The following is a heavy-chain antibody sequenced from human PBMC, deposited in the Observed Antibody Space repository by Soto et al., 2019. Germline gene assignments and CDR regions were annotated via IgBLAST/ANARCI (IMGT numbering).Heavy chain of an antibody. Sequence: QMPLVQSGPEVKKPGTSVKVSCKASGFTFTSSAVQWVRQARGQRLEWIGWIVVGSGNTNYAQKFQERVTITRDMSTSTAYMELSSLRSEDTAVYYCAAAPYYYDSSGYYPRAFDIWGQGTMVTVSS. CDR2: IVVGSGNT. D-gene: IGHD3-22*01. V-gene: IGHV1-58*01. CDR1: GFTFTSSA. CDR3: AAAPYYYDSSGYYPRAFDI. J-gene: IGHJ3*02.